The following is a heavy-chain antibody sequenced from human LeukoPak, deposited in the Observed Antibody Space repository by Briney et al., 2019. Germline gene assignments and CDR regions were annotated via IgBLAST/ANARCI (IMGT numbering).Heavy chain of an antibody. CDR1: GGSFSGYY. V-gene: IGHV4-34*01. CDR2: INHSGST. D-gene: IGHD5-24*01. J-gene: IGHJ4*02. Sequence: SETLSLTCAVYGGSFSGYYWSWIRQPPGKWLEWIGEINHSGSTNYRPSLKSRVTISVDTSKNQFSLKLSSVTAADTAVYYCARGGIKDYWGQATLVTVSS. CDR3: ARGGIKDY.